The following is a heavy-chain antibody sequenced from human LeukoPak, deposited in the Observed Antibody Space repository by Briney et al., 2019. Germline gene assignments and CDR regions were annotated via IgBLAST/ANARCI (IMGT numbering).Heavy chain of an antibody. CDR1: GFTFSSYA. CDR2: ISSSGVST. Sequence: GGSLRLSCAASGFTFSSYAMSWVRQAPGKGLEWVSAISSSGVSTYYADSVKGRFTISRDNSKNTLFLQMSSLRAEDTAVYYCAKEGDSSGWYVHYYYGMDVWGQGTTVTVSS. CDR3: AKEGDSSGWYVHYYYGMDV. V-gene: IGHV3-23*01. D-gene: IGHD6-19*01. J-gene: IGHJ6*02.